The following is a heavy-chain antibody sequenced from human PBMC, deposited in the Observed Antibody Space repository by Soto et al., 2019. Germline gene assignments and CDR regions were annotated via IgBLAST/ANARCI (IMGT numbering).Heavy chain of an antibody. CDR1: GFTFISYA. Sequence: EVQLLESGGGLVQPGESLRLSCAASGFTFISYAMSWARQAPGKGLEWVSSIGVSSDAYYADSVKGRFTISRDNSRNTLYLQMNSLRAEDTALYYCAKNYFFDSWGQGTLVTVSS. CDR2: IGVSSDA. J-gene: IGHJ4*02. V-gene: IGHV3-23*01. CDR3: AKNYFFDS.